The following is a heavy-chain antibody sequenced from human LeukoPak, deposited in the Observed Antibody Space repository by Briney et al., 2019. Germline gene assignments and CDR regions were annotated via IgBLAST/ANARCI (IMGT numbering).Heavy chain of an antibody. V-gene: IGHV4-59*08. CDR3: ASSSIAARPHYYYGMDV. CDR2: IYYSGST. J-gene: IGHJ6*02. CDR1: GGSISSYY. D-gene: IGHD6-6*01. Sequence: SGTLSLTCTVSGGSISSYYWSWIRQPPGKGLEWIGYIYYSGSTNYNPSLKSRVTISVDTSKNQFSLKLSSVTAADTAVYYCASSSIAARPHYYYGMDVWGQGTTVTVSS.